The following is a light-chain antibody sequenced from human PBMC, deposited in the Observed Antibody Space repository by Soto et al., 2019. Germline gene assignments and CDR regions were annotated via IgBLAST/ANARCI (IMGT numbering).Light chain of an antibody. J-gene: IGLJ1*01. CDR2: EGS. Sequence: QSALTQPASVSGSPGQSITISCTGTSSDVGSYNLVSWYQQHPGKAPKLMIYEGSKRPSGVSNRFSGSKSGNTASLTISGLQAEDEADYYCCSYADSSTYVFGTRTKVTVL. CDR1: SSDVGSYNL. V-gene: IGLV2-23*01. CDR3: CSYADSSTYV.